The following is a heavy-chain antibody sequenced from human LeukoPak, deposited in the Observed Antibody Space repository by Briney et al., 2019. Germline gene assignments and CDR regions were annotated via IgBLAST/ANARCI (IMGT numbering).Heavy chain of an antibody. CDR2: ISSSGSTI. CDR3: ARDAVYSSSWQYY. CDR1: GFTFKSYE. J-gene: IGHJ4*02. V-gene: IGHV3-48*03. D-gene: IGHD6-13*01. Sequence: GGSLRLSCAASGFTFKSYEMNWVRQAPGEGLEWVSHISSSGSTIYLADSVKGRFTISRDNSKNTLYLQMNSLRAEDTAVYYCARDAVYSSSWQYYWGQGTLVTVSS.